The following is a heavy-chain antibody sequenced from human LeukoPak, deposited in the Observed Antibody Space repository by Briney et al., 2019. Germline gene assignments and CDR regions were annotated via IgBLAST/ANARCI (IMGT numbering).Heavy chain of an antibody. CDR1: GLAFSNCW. CDR3: ASEVWFGEPH. D-gene: IGHD3-10*01. Sequence: GGSLRLSCAASGLAFSNCWMSWVRQSPGKGLEWVANINQDGSDKYYMDSVKGRFTISRDNSNNTLSLQMDSLRAEDTAVYYCASEVWFGEPHWGQGTLVTVSS. J-gene: IGHJ4*02. V-gene: IGHV3-7*01. CDR2: INQDGSDK.